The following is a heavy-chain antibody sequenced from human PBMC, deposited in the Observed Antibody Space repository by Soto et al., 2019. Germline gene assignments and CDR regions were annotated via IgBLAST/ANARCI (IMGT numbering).Heavy chain of an antibody. V-gene: IGHV1-69*01. CDR3: ARVNTAYCSGGSCYSDWFDP. Sequence: QVQLVQSGAEVKKPGSSVKVSCKASGGTFSSYAISWVRQAPGQGLEWMGGSIPIFGTANYAQKFQGRVTITADESTSTAYMELSSLRSEDTAVYYCARVNTAYCSGGSCYSDWFDPWGQGTLVTVSS. CDR2: SIPIFGTA. D-gene: IGHD2-15*01. CDR1: GGTFSSYA. J-gene: IGHJ5*02.